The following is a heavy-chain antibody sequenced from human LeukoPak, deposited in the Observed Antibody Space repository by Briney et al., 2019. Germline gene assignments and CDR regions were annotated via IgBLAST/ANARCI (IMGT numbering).Heavy chain of an antibody. J-gene: IGHJ4*01. CDR1: GFTFNQAW. V-gene: IGHV3-15*07. D-gene: IGHD1-1*01. Sequence: GGSLRLSCEASGFTFNQAWMNWVRQAPGKGLEWVGRIKNRGGTADHAAPVKGRFTVSRDDSKNTLYLQMNSLKSEDTAIYYCTTGWTSAPHDGYWGQGTLVTISS. CDR3: TTGWTSAPHDGY. CDR2: IKNRGGTA.